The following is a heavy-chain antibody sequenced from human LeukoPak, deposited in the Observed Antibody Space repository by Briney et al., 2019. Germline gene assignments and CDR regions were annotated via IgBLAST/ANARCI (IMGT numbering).Heavy chain of an antibody. CDR1: VGSISSGCYY. CDR3: ARDAVAGTSYYYYYYGMDV. CDR2: IYYSGST. V-gene: IGHV4-31*03. J-gene: IGHJ6*02. D-gene: IGHD6-19*01. Sequence: SSETLSLTCTVSVGSISSGCYYWSWIRQHPGKGLEWIGYIYYSGSTYYNPSLKSRVTISVDTSKNQFSLKLSSVTAADTAVYYCARDAVAGTSYYYYYYGMDVWGQGTTVTVSS.